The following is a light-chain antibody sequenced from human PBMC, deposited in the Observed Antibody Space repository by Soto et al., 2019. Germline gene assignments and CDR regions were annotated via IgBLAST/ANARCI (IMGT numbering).Light chain of an antibody. Sequence: QPVLTQPPSASGTPGQRVTISCSGSSSNIGSNTVNWYQQLPGTAPKLLIYNNNQRPSGVPVRFSGSKSGTSASLSISVLQSEDEAEDYCAAWNDSLNVLVFGTGTKVTVL. CDR3: AAWNDSLNVLV. V-gene: IGLV1-44*01. CDR1: SSNIGSNT. CDR2: NNN. J-gene: IGLJ1*01.